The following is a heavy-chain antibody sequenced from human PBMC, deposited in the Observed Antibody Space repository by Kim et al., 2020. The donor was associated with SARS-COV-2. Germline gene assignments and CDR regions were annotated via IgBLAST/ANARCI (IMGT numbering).Heavy chain of an antibody. J-gene: IGHJ3*02. CDR1: GFTFSNAW. CDR3: TTDGALLWFGEYAFDI. V-gene: IGHV3-15*01. Sequence: GGSLRLSCAASGFTFSNAWMSWVRQAPGKGLEWVGRIKSKTDGGTTDYAAPVKGRFTISRDDSKNTLYLQMNSLKTEDTAVYYCTTDGALLWFGEYAFDIWGQGTMVTVSS. D-gene: IGHD3-10*01. CDR2: IKSKTDGGTT.